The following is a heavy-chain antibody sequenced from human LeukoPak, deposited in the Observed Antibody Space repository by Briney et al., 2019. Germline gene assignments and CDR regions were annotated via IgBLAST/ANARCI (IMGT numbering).Heavy chain of an antibody. Sequence: MASETLSLTCTVSGGSISSSSYYWGWIRQPPGKGLEWIGSIYYSGSTYYNPSLKSRVTISVDTSKNQFSLKLSSVTAADTAVYYCARTTPRRIAALYDAFDIWGQGTMVTVSS. J-gene: IGHJ3*02. CDR2: IYYSGST. CDR3: ARTTPRRIAALYDAFDI. D-gene: IGHD6-25*01. V-gene: IGHV4-39*01. CDR1: GGSISSSSYY.